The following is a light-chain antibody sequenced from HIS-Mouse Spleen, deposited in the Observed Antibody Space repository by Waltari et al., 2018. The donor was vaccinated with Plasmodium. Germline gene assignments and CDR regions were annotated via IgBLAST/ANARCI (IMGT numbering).Light chain of an antibody. CDR3: CSYAGSYTWV. J-gene: IGLJ3*02. CDR1: SSDFGGYHY. V-gene: IGLV2-11*01. CDR2: DVS. Sequence: QSALTQPRPLSGSHRQSVTISCTGTSSDFGGYHYVSCYQQHPGKAPTLMIYDVSKRPSGVPDRFSGSKSGNTASLTIFGLQAEDEADYYCCSYAGSYTWVFGGGTKLTVL.